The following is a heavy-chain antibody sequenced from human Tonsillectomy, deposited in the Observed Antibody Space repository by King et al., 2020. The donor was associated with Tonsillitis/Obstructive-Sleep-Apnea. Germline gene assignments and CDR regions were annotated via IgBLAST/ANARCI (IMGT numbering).Heavy chain of an antibody. CDR2: ISGSGGST. CDR1: GFTFSSYA. J-gene: IGHJ4*02. D-gene: IGHD3-3*01. CDR3: AKDPSLRYYDFWCGSLRGFDY. Sequence: VQLVESGGGLVQPGGSLRLSCAASGFTFSSYAMSWVRQAPGKGLEWVSAISGSGGSTYYADSVKGRFTISRDNSKNTLYLQMNSLRAEDTAVYYCAKDPSLRYYDFWCGSLRGFDYWGQGTLVTVSS. V-gene: IGHV3-23*04.